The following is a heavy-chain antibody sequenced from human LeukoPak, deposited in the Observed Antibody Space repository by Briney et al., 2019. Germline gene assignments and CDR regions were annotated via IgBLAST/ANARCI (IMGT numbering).Heavy chain of an antibody. J-gene: IGHJ4*02. V-gene: IGHV4-39*07. D-gene: IGHD6-6*01. Sequence: SETLSLTCTVSGGSISSGNYYWGWIRQPPGKGLEWIGNIYYSGSTYYNPSLKSRVTISVDTSKNQFSLKLSSVTAADTAVYYCAREGYSSSSFDYWGQGTLVAVSS. CDR1: GGSISSGNYY. CDR2: IYYSGST. CDR3: AREGYSSSSFDY.